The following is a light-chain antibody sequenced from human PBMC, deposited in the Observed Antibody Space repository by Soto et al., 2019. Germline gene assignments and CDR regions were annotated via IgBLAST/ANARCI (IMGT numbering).Light chain of an antibody. CDR2: GAS. CDR3: QQYNNWPPWT. J-gene: IGKJ1*01. CDR1: QSVSSN. V-gene: IGKV3-15*01. Sequence: MSQSPAALSVSQGERATLSCRASQSVSSNLAWYQQKPGQAPRLLIYGASTRATGIPARFSGSGSGTEFTLTISSLQSEDFAVYYCQQYNNWPPWTFGQGPRWIS.